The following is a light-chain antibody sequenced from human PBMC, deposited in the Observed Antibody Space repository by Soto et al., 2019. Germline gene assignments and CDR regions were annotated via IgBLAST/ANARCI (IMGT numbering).Light chain of an antibody. CDR1: RSVRSY. CDR2: DAS. J-gene: IGKJ5*01. Sequence: EIVLTQSPATLSLSPGERATLSCRASRSVRSYLAWYQQKPGQAPRLLIYDASNRAAGIPARFSGSGSETDFTLTISNLEPEDFAVYYCQQRYAWPPITFGQGTRWRL. V-gene: IGKV3-11*01. CDR3: QQRYAWPPIT.